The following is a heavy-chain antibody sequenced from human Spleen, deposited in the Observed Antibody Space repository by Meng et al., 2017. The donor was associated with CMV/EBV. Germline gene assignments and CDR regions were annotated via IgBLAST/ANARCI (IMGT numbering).Heavy chain of an antibody. Sequence: CKASGYTFPSYAMHWVRQAPGQRLEWMGWINAGNGNTKYSQKFQGRVTITRDTSTNTVYLELRSLRSEDTATYYCARLSGGSYHPFDYWGQGTLVTVSS. V-gene: IGHV1-3*01. J-gene: IGHJ4*02. CDR3: ARLSGGSYHPFDY. D-gene: IGHD1-26*01. CDR1: GYTFPSYA. CDR2: INAGNGNT.